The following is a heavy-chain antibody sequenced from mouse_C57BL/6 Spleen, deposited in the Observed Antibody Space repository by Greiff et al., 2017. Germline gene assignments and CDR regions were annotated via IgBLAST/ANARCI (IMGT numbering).Heavy chain of an antibody. CDR1: GFTFSDYG. D-gene: IGHD2-5*01. CDR3: ARNSNCSYWYFDV. Sequence: EVMLVESGGGLVKPGGSLKLSCAASGFTFSDYGMHWVRQAPEKGLEWVAYISSGSSTIYYADTVKGRFTISRDNAKNTLFLQMTSLRSEDTAMYYCARNSNCSYWYFDVWGTGTTVTVSS. V-gene: IGHV5-17*01. J-gene: IGHJ1*03. CDR2: ISSGSSTI.